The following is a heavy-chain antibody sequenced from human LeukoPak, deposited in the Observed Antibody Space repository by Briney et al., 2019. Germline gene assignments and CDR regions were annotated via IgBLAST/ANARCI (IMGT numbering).Heavy chain of an antibody. J-gene: IGHJ4*02. CDR3: AKSSSGWYHPSDY. D-gene: IGHD6-19*01. V-gene: IGHV3-23*01. Sequence: GESLRLSCAASGFTFSSYAMSWVRQAPGKGLEWVSAISGSGGSTYYADSVKGRFTISRDNSKNTLYPQMNSLRAEDTAVYYCAKSSSGWYHPSDYWGQGTLVTVSS. CDR1: GFTFSSYA. CDR2: ISGSGGST.